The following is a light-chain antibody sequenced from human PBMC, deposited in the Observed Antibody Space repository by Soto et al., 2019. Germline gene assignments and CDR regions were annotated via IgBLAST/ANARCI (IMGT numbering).Light chain of an antibody. J-gene: IGLJ2*01. CDR3: SSYATSTTVL. V-gene: IGLV2-14*03. CDR2: DVS. Sequence: QSALTQPASVSGSPGQSITISCTGTSSDVGGYNYVSWYQQHPGRAHQLMIYDVSNRPSGVSNRFSGSRSGNTASLTISGLQAEDEADYYCSSYATSTTVLFGGGTKLTVL. CDR1: SSDVGGYNY.